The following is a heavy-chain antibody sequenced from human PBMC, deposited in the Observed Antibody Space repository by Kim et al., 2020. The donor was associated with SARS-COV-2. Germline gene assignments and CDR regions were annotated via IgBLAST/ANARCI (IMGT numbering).Heavy chain of an antibody. CDR3: ARGRSGVWYDILTGPSDCWFDP. CDR1: GGSISSYY. J-gene: IGHJ5*02. CDR2: IYYSGST. Sequence: SETLSLTCTVSGGSISSYYWSWIRQPPGKGLEWIGYIYYSGSTNYNPSLKSRVTISVDTSKNQFSLKLSSVTAADTAVYYCARGRSGVWYDILTGPSDCWFDPWGQGTLVTVSS. D-gene: IGHD3-9*01. V-gene: IGHV4-59*13.